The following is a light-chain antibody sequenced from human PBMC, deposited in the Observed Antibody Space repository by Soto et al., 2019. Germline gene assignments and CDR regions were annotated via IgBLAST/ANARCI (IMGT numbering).Light chain of an antibody. CDR1: SSDVGGYNY. V-gene: IGLV2-14*01. Sequence: QSALTQPASVSGSPGQSITISCTGTSSDVGGYNYVSWYQQHPVKAPKLMIYDVTNRPSGVSDRFSGSKSGNTASLTISGLQAEDEADYYCSSYTSIITPYVFGTGTKLTVL. J-gene: IGLJ1*01. CDR3: SSYTSIITPYV. CDR2: DVT.